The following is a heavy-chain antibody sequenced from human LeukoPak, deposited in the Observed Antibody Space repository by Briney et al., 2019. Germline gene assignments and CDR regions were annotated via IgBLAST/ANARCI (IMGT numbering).Heavy chain of an antibody. CDR3: ARSVWLGNDY. V-gene: IGHV4-34*01. Sequence: SSETLSLTRAVYGGSFSGYYWSWIRQPPGKGLEWIGEINHSGSTNYNPSLKSRVTISVDTSKNQFSLKLSSVTAADTAVYYCARSVWLGNDYWGQGTLVTVSS. CDR2: INHSGST. D-gene: IGHD6-19*01. J-gene: IGHJ4*02. CDR1: GGSFSGYY.